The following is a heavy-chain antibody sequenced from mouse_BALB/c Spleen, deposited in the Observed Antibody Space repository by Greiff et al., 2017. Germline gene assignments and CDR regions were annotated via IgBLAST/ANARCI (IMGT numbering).Heavy chain of an antibody. V-gene: IGHV2-4-1*01. D-gene: IGHD2-3*01. Sequence: VQLQESGPGLVQPSQSLSITCTVSGFSLTSYGVHWVRQSPGKGLEWLGVIWSGGSTDYNAAFISRLSISKDNSKSQVFFKMNSLQADDTAIYYCARNQGKNDGYYGGFAYWGQGTLVTVSA. CDR2: IWSGGST. J-gene: IGHJ3*01. CDR1: GFSLTSYG. CDR3: ARNQGKNDGYYGGFAY.